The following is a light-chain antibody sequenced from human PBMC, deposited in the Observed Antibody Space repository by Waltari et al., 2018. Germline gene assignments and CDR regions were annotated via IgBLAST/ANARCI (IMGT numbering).Light chain of an antibody. CDR3: AAWDDSLSAV. CDR1: SPTIGSTY. Sequence: QSVLTQPPSASGTPGQRVTISCSGSSPTIGSTYVSWYQQLPGTAPKLLIYRNDQRPSGVPDRFSGSKSGTSASLAISGLRSEDEADYYCAAWDDSLSAVFGGGTQLTVL. J-gene: IGLJ7*01. V-gene: IGLV1-47*01. CDR2: RND.